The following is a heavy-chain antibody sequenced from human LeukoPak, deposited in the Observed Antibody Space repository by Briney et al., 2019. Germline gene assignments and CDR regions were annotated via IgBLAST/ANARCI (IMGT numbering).Heavy chain of an antibody. CDR3: ARDAGNSGYGCDL. CDR1: GFIFSQYS. D-gene: IGHD5-12*01. J-gene: IGHJ5*02. CDR2: IRSSSET. Sequence: PSGGSLRLSCAASGFIFSQYSMNWVRQAPGKGLEWVSHIRSSSETFYADSVKGRFTISRDNARNSLYLQMNNLRGEDTAIYYCARDAGNSGYGCDLWGQGTLVTVSS. V-gene: IGHV3-48*01.